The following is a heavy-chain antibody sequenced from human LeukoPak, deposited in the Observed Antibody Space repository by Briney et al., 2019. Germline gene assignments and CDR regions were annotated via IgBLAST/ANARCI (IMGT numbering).Heavy chain of an antibody. CDR3: ARVEWELPDY. D-gene: IGHD1-26*01. V-gene: IGHV1-46*01. J-gene: IGHJ4*02. CDR2: INPSGGST. CDR1: GYTFTSYY. Sequence: ASVKVSCKASGYTFTSYYMHWVRQAPGEGLEWMGIINPSGGSTSYAQKFQGRVTMTRDMSTSTAYMELRSLRSDDTAVYYCARVEWELPDYWGQGTLVTVSS.